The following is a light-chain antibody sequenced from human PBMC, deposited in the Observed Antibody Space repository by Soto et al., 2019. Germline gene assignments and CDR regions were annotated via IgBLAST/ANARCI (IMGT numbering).Light chain of an antibody. CDR1: QSVGSY. CDR3: QQRSKWPPEVI. V-gene: IGKV3-11*01. J-gene: IGKJ5*01. CDR2: GAS. Sequence: IVMTQSPATLSVSPWERATLSFRASQSVGSYLAWYQQKPGQAPRLLIHGASTRATGIAARFSGSGSGTDFTLTISSLEPEDFAVYYCQQRSKWPPEVIFGQGTRLEIK.